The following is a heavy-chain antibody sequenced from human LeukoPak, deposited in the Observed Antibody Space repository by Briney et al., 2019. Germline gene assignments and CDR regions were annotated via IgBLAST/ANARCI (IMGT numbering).Heavy chain of an antibody. Sequence: SETLSLTCTVSGGSISSYYMSWIRQPAGKGLEWIGRIYTSGSTNYNPSLKSRVTMSVDTSKNQFSLKLSSVTAADTAVYYCARDFAATWYYDISGYQTDAFDIWGQGTMVTVSS. CDR1: GGSISSYY. V-gene: IGHV4-4*07. J-gene: IGHJ3*02. D-gene: IGHD3-22*01. CDR3: ARDFAATWYYDISGYQTDAFDI. CDR2: IYTSGST.